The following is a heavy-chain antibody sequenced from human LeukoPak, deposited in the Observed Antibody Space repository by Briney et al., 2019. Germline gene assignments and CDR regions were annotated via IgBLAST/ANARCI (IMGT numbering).Heavy chain of an antibody. V-gene: IGHV3-23*01. CDR1: GFTLSSYS. Sequence: PGGSLRLSCAVSGFTLSSYSMNWVRQAPGKGLEWVSAISGSGHSTYYADSVKGRFTVSRDNSKNTLYLQMNSLRAEDTAVYFCAKEPHILTGYYTDYFDYWGQGTLVTVSS. J-gene: IGHJ4*02. CDR3: AKEPHILTGYYTDYFDY. D-gene: IGHD3-9*01. CDR2: ISGSGHST.